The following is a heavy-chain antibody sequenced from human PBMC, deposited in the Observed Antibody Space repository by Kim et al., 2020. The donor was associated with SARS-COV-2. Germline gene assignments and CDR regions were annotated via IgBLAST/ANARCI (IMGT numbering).Heavy chain of an antibody. J-gene: IGHJ4*02. D-gene: IGHD6-13*01. CDR3: ARSGQLVRGGFDY. Sequence: YVDSVKGRFTISRDNAKNSLYLQMNSLRAEDTAVYYCARSGQLVRGGFDYWGQGTLVTVSS. V-gene: IGHV3-7*03.